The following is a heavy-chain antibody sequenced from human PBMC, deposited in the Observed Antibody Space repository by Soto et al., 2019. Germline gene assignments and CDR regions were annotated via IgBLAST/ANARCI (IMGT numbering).Heavy chain of an antibody. D-gene: IGHD3-10*01. J-gene: IGHJ4*02. V-gene: IGHV4-39*01. CDR3: ARLTDLTSLWFGEFADY. CDR1: GGSISSSSYY. CDR2: IYYSGST. Sequence: QLQLQESGPGLVKPSETLSLTCTVSGGSISSSSYYWGWIRQPPGKGLEWIGSIYYSGSTYYNPSLKSRVTISVDTSKNQFSLKLSSVAAADTAVYYCARLTDLTSLWFGEFADYWGQGTLVTVSS.